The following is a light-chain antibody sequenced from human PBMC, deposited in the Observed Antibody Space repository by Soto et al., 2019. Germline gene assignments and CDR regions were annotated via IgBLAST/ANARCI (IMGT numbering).Light chain of an antibody. J-gene: IGKJ1*01. CDR2: AAS. Sequence: ETVMTQSPVTLSVSPGDTATLSCRASQRVSSHLAWYQQRPGQAPRLLIKAASTRPTGIPVRFSGSGSKTEFPLTIRSLQSEDFGLYYCHQYNNWPWTFGQGTKVEIK. CDR1: QRVSSH. V-gene: IGKV3-15*01. CDR3: HQYNNWPWT.